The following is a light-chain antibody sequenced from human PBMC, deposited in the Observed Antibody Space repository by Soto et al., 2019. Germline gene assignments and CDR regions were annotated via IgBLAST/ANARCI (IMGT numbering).Light chain of an antibody. CDR1: QSVSSN. CDR2: GAS. V-gene: IGKV3-15*01. Sequence: EIVMTQSPATLSVSPGERATLSCRASQSVSSNLAWYQQKPGQAPRLLIYGASTRATGIPARFSGSGSGTEFTLTISSLQSEDFAVYSCQQYNNRPPAYTFGQGTKLEIK. CDR3: QQYNNRPPAYT. J-gene: IGKJ2*01.